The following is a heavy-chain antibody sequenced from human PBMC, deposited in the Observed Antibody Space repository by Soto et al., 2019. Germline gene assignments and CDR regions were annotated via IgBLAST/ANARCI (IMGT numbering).Heavy chain of an antibody. J-gene: IGHJ3*01. V-gene: IGHV3-7*01. D-gene: IGHD2-2*01. CDR2: IKEDGSET. Sequence: QVVESGGGLVQPGGSLRLSCVASEFTFSKYWMSWVRQAPGKGLEWVANIKEDGSETYYVESGKGRFSISRDNVKNSLYLQMNSLSVEDTAVYYFVRFRLYCSMSSCFADAFDLWGQGTMVTVFS. CDR3: VRFRLYCSMSSCFADAFDL. CDR1: EFTFSKYW.